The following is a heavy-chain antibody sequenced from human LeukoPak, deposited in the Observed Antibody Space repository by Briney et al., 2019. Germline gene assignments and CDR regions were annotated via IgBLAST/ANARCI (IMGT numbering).Heavy chain of an antibody. CDR3: TGNASPDY. V-gene: IGHV4-30-4*08. D-gene: IGHD1-14*01. J-gene: IGHJ4*02. CDR1: GVSVGSGDYF. Sequence: SQTLSLTCTVSGVSVGSGDYFWSWIRQPPGKGLEWIGYIYFSGSTDSNPSLESRVTVSIDTSKIQFSLKLRSVTAADTAVYYCTGNASPDYWGQGLLVTVSS. CDR2: IYFSGST.